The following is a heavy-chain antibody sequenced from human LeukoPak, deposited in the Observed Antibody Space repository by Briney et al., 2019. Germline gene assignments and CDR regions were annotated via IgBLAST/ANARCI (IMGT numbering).Heavy chain of an antibody. CDR3: AKSITLTGRFDY. J-gene: IGHJ4*02. D-gene: IGHD3-9*01. Sequence: GESLKISCTGSGYRFTSHWIGWVRQMPGEGLEWMGSIYPHDSDTRYSPSFQGQVTISADKSISAAYLQWSSLKASDTAMYYCAKSITLTGRFDYWGQGTLVTVAS. CDR2: IYPHDSDT. V-gene: IGHV5-51*01. CDR1: GYRFTSHW.